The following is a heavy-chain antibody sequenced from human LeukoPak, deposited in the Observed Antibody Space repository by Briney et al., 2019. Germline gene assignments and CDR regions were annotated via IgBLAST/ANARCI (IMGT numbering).Heavy chain of an antibody. CDR2: ISGSGGST. CDR1: GFTFSSYA. V-gene: IGHV3-23*01. J-gene: IGHJ6*02. Sequence: PGGSLRLSCAASGFTFSSYAMSWVRQAPGKGLEWVSAISGSGGSTYYADSVKGRFTISRDNSKNTLYLQMNSLRAEDTAVYYCAKAISIAAAGNPYYYYYGMDVWGQGTTVTVSS. CDR3: AKAISIAAAGNPYYYYYGMDV. D-gene: IGHD6-13*01.